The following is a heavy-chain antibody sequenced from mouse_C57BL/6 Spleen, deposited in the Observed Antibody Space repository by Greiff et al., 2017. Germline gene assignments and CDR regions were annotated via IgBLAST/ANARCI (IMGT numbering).Heavy chain of an antibody. Sequence: EVQLVESGGGLVKPGGSLKLSCAASGFTFSSYAMSWVRQTPEKRLEWVATISDGGSYTYYPDNLKGRFTISRDNAKNNLYLQMSHLKSEDTAMYYCARGTGSYYYAMDDWGQGTSVTVSS. CDR3: ARGTGSYYYAMDD. D-gene: IGHD4-1*01. CDR1: GFTFSSYA. V-gene: IGHV5-4*01. CDR2: ISDGGSYT. J-gene: IGHJ4*01.